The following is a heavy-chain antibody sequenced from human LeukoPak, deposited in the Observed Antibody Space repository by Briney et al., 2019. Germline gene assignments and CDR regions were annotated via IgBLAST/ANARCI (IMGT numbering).Heavy chain of an antibody. CDR2: IYHSGST. V-gene: IGHV4-4*02. CDR3: ATYYYDSSGYSESLDY. CDR1: GGSISSSNW. Sequence: PSGTLSLTCAVSGGSISSSNWWSWVRQPPGKGLEWIGEIYHSGSTNYNPSLKSRVTISVDKSKNQFSLKLSSVTAADTAVYYCATYYYDSSGYSESLDYWGQGTLVTVSS. D-gene: IGHD3-22*01. J-gene: IGHJ4*02.